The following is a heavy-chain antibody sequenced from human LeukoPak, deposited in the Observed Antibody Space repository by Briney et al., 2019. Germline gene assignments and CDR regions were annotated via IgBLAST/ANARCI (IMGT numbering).Heavy chain of an antibody. J-gene: IGHJ4*02. Sequence: SETLSLTCAVYGGSFNGYSWSWIRQPPGKGLEWIGEINHSGSTNYNPSLKSRVTISVDTSKNQFSLKLSSVTAADTAVYYCATGMTTVTPLDYWGQGTLVTVSS. V-gene: IGHV4-34*01. CDR2: INHSGST. D-gene: IGHD4-17*01. CDR3: ATGMTTVTPLDY. CDR1: GGSFNGYS.